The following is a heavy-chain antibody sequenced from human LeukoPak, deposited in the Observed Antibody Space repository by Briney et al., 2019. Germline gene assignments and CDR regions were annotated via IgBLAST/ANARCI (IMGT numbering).Heavy chain of an antibody. V-gene: IGHV3-48*03. CDR3: ARGRDIVVVVAAIMGSHWFDP. D-gene: IGHD2-15*01. J-gene: IGHJ5*02. CDR2: ISSSGSTI. CDR1: GFTFSSYE. Sequence: GGSLRLSCAASGFTFSSYEMNWVRQAPGKGLEWVSYISSSGSTIYYADSVKGRFTISRDNAKNSLYLQMNSLRAEDTAVYYCARGRDIVVVVAAIMGSHWFDPWGQGTLVTVSS.